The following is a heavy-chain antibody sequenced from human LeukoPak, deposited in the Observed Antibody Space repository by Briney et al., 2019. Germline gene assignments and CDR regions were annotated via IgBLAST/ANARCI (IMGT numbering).Heavy chain of an antibody. J-gene: IGHJ3*02. CDR3: ARDRRAAYCSGGSCHLDAFDI. CDR2: IIPILGIA. Sequence: AASVKVSCKASGGTFSSYAISWVRQAPGQGLEWMGRIIPILGIANYAQKFQGRVTITADKSTSTAYMELSSLRSEDTAVYYCARDRRAAYCSGGSCHLDAFDIWGQGTMVTVSS. D-gene: IGHD2-15*01. V-gene: IGHV1-69*04. CDR1: GGTFSSYA.